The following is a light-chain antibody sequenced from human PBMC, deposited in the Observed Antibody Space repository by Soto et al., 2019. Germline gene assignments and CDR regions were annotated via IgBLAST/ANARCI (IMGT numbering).Light chain of an antibody. CDR2: DAS. V-gene: IGKV3-11*01. CDR3: QQRGNRPPLT. CDR1: QNISTS. Sequence: EIVLTQSPATLCLSPGERATLSCRASQNISTSLAWYQQKPGQAPRLLIYDASDRATGIPARFSGSGSGTDFTLTISSLEPEDFAVYYCQQRGNRPPLTFGGGTKVEIK. J-gene: IGKJ4*01.